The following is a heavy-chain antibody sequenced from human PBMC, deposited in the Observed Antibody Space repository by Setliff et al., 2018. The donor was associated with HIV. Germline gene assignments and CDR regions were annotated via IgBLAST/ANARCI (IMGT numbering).Heavy chain of an antibody. CDR2: IYARDNSGST. CDR1: GDSITTGVYY. V-gene: IGHV4-61*10. CDR3: ARGHMLITYYYYYYMDV. Sequence: PSETLSLTCTVSGDSITTGVYYWSWIRQPAGQGLEWIGHIYARDNSGSTSYNPSLNSRVTISLDTSKTQFSLKLSSVTAADTAVYYCARGHMLITYYYYYYMDVWGKGTTVTVSS. D-gene: IGHD3-10*02. J-gene: IGHJ6*03.